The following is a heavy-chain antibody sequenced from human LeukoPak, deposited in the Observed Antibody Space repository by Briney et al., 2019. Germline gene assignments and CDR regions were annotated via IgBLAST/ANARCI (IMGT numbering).Heavy chain of an antibody. CDR2: ISAYNGNT. D-gene: IGHD2-2*01. Sequence: ASVKVSCKASGYTFTSYGISWVRQAPGQGLEWMGWISAYNGNTNYAQKLQGRVTMTTDTSTSTAYMELRSLRSDDTAVYYCARELRDIVVAPLVYYYGMDVWGQGTTVTVSS. J-gene: IGHJ6*02. CDR1: GYTFTSYG. V-gene: IGHV1-18*01. CDR3: ARELRDIVVAPLVYYYGMDV.